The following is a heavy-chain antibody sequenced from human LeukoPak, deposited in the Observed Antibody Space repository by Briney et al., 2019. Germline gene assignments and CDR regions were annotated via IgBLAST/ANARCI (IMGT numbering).Heavy chain of an antibody. J-gene: IGHJ4*02. CDR3: TYSSSWYVLDY. CDR2: ISAYNGNT. D-gene: IGHD6-13*01. CDR1: GYTFISYG. V-gene: IGHV1-18*01. Sequence: ASVKVSCKASGYTFISYGISWVRQAPGQGLEWMGWISAYNGNTNYAQKLQGRVTMTTDTSTSTAYMELRSLRSDDTAVYYCTYSSSWYVLDYWGQGTLVTVSS.